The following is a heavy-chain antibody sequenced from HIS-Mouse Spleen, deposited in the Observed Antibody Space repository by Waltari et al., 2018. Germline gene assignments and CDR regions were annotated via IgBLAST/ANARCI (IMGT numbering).Heavy chain of an antibody. D-gene: IGHD1-26*01. CDR1: GFTFSSYW. Sequence: EVQLVESGGGLVQPGGSLRLSCAASGFTFSSYWMSCVRQAPGKGLGWVANIKQDGSEKYYVDSGKGRFTISRDNAKNSLYLQMNSLRAEDTAVYYCAREGDSGSYFDYWGQGTLVTVSS. V-gene: IGHV3-7*01. CDR3: AREGDSGSYFDY. CDR2: IKQDGSEK. J-gene: IGHJ4*02.